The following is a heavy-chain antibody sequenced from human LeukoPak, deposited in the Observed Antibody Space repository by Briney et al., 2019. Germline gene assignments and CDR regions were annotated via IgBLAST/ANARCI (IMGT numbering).Heavy chain of an antibody. Sequence: SETLSLTCTVSGFSFTNDFFWGWFRQPPGKELEWIGSFCLGRDTYYRPSLKSRVTISVDTSKNQFSLNLNSVTAADTAVYYCARWASITREPGGFFDHWGQGTLVTVSS. CDR2: FCLGRDT. CDR1: GFSFTNDFF. J-gene: IGHJ4*02. D-gene: IGHD1-14*01. V-gene: IGHV4-38-2*02. CDR3: ARWASITREPGGFFDH.